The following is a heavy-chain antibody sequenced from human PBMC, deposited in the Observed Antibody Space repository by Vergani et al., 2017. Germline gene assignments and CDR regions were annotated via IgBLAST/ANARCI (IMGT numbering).Heavy chain of an antibody. D-gene: IGHD3-10*01. Sequence: QVQLVQSGAEVKKPGASVKVSCKASGYTFTGYYMHWVRQAPGQGLEWMGRIIPIFGTANYAQKFQGRVTITADESTSTAYMELSSLRSEDTAVYYCARADFGPLVPWGQGTLVTVSS. J-gene: IGHJ5*02. CDR3: ARADFGPLVP. CDR1: GYTFTGYY. CDR2: IIPIFGTA. V-gene: IGHV1-69*18.